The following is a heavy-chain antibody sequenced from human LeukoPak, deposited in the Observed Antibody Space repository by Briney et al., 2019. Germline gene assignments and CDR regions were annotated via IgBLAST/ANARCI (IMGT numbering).Heavy chain of an antibody. D-gene: IGHD7-27*01. Sequence: SGPVLVKPTETLTLTCTVSGFSLSNARMGVSWIRQPPGKALEWLAHILSNDEKSYSTSLKSRLTISKDTSKSQVVLTMTNMDPVDTATYYCARILSNWGYFDYWGQGTLVTVSS. J-gene: IGHJ4*02. CDR2: ILSNDEK. V-gene: IGHV2-26*01. CDR3: ARILSNWGYFDY. CDR1: GFSLSNARMG.